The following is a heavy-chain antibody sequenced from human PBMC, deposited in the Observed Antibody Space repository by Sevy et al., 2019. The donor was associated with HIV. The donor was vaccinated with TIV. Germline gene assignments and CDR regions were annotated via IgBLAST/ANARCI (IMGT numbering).Heavy chain of an antibody. CDR1: GFSLTTSGVG. D-gene: IGHD3-9*01. J-gene: IGHJ5*02. CDR3: AHRPDNYDMLTGYFPNWFDP. Sequence: SGPTLVNPTQTLTLTCTFSGFSLTTSGVGVGWIRQPPGKALEWLALIYWDDDKRYSPSLKSRLTITKDTSKNQVVLTMTNMDPVDTATYYCAHRPDNYDMLTGYFPNWFDPWGQGTLVTVSS. V-gene: IGHV2-5*02. CDR2: IYWDDDK.